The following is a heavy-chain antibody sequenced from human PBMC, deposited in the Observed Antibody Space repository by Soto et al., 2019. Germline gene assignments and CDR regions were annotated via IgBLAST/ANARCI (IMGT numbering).Heavy chain of an antibody. V-gene: IGHV1-46*01. CDR1: GYTFTTYN. CDR2: INPSVGST. Sequence: QVQLVQSGAEVRKPGASVKVSCKASGYTFTTYNMHWVRQAPGQGLEWMGVINPSVGSTSYAQKFRGRVTMTGVTSTSTVYVELRSLRSEDTAVYYCARAGAGHFDSWGQGTLVTVSS. D-gene: IGHD3-10*01. J-gene: IGHJ4*02. CDR3: ARAGAGHFDS.